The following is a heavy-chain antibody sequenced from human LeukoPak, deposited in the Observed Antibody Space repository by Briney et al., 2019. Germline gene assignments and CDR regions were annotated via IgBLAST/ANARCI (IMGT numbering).Heavy chain of an antibody. Sequence: GGSLRLSCAASGFTFSSYWMSWVRQAPGKGLVWVPRINSDGSSTSYADSVKGRFTISRDNAKNTLYLQMNSLRAEDTAVYYCASLPIRGVVENFDYWGQGTLVTVSS. CDR2: INSDGSST. CDR1: GFTFSSYW. D-gene: IGHD3-10*01. CDR3: ASLPIRGVVENFDY. V-gene: IGHV3-74*01. J-gene: IGHJ4*02.